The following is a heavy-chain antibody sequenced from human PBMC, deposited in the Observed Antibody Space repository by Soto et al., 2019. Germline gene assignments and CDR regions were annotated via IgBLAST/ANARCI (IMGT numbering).Heavy chain of an antibody. D-gene: IGHD3-16*01. CDR3: ASVSLGGAFDP. V-gene: IGHV4-34*01. CDR2: INHSGST. J-gene: IGHJ5*02. CDR1: GGSFSGYY. Sequence: QVQLQQWGAGLLKASETLSLTCAVYGGSFSGYYWSWIRQPPGKGLEWIGEINHSGSTNYNPSLKSRVTISVDTSKNQFSLKLSSVTAADTAVYYCASVSLGGAFDPWGQGTLVTVSS.